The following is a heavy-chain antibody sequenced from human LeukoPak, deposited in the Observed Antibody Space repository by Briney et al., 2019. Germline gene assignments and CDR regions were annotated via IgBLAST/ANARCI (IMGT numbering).Heavy chain of an antibody. CDR2: ISSSSSYI. CDR3: ASYLYSSGWSVYDY. J-gene: IGHJ4*02. V-gene: IGHV3-21*01. D-gene: IGHD6-19*01. CDR1: GFTFSSYS. Sequence: GGSLRLSCAASGFTFSSYSMNWVRQAPGKGLEWVSSISSSSSYIYYADSVKGRFTISRDNAKNSLYLQMNSLRAEDTAVYYCASYLYSSGWSVYDYWGQGTLVTVSS.